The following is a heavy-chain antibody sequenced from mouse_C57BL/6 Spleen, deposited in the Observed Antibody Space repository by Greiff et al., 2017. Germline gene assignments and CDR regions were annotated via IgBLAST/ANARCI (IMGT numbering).Heavy chain of an antibody. CDR1: GYTFTSYW. Sequence: QVQLQQPGAELVKPGASVKLSCKASGYTFTSYWMHWVKQRPGQGLEWIGMIHPNSGSTNYNEKFKSKATLTVDKSSSTAYMQLSSLTSEDSPVYYCARRAVTTVVDYWGQGTTLTVSS. CDR2: IHPNSGST. D-gene: IGHD1-1*01. CDR3: ARRAVTTVVDY. J-gene: IGHJ2*01. V-gene: IGHV1-64*01.